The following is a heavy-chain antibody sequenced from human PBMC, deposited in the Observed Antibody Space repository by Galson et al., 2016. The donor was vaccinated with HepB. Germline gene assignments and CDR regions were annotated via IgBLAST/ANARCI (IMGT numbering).Heavy chain of an antibody. CDR2: IDYRGTT. V-gene: IGHV4-39*01. CDR1: GDTSQSMSSSSFN. J-gene: IGHJ6*02. D-gene: IGHD3-3*01. Sequence: SETLSLTCTVSGDTSQSMSSSSFNWGWIRQSPTTGLEWVGNIDYRGTTSYNPSLESRVTISLDTSERQFSLKVASVTAADTAVYYCVRRNDFDYWSGFRDAYGMDVWGQGTSVTVSS. CDR3: VRRNDFDYWSGFRDAYGMDV.